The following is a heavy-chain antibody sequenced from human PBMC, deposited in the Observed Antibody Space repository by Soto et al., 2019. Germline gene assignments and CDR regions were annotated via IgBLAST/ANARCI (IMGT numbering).Heavy chain of an antibody. CDR3: VRDVPAAGTDWFDP. J-gene: IGHJ5*02. Sequence: SETLSLTCTVSGGSINNYWWSWIRQAADKRLEWIGRLHSTGATNYNPSLRSRVTMSVDKSKNQLSLNLASVTAADTAVYYCVRDVPAAGTDWFDPWGQGTLVTVSS. CDR1: GGSINNYW. CDR2: LHSTGAT. D-gene: IGHD6-13*01. V-gene: IGHV4-4*07.